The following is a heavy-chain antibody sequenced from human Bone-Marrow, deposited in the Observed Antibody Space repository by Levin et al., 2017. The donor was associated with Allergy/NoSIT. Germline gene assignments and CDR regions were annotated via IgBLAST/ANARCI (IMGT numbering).Heavy chain of an antibody. J-gene: IGHJ4*02. V-gene: IGHV3-15*01. Sequence: PGGSLRLSCAASGFTFTTAWMNWVRQAPGKGLEWVGRITQKLDGGTAEYAASVKGRFTISRDDSKNTLYLHMNSLKSEDTGVYYCSTGLGSGRYSLLDSWGQGTLVTVSS. CDR2: ITQKLDGGTA. CDR3: STGLGSGRYSLLDS. D-gene: IGHD3-10*01. CDR1: GFTFTTAW.